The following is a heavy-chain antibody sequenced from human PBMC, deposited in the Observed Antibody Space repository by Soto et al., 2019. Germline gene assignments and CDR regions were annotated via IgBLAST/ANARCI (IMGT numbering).Heavy chain of an antibody. Sequence: GGSLRLSCAASGFTVSSNYMSWVRQAPGKGLEWVSVIYSGGSTYYADSVKGRFTISRDNSKNTLYLQMNSLRAEDTALYFCVRDRGYPDSFDVWGRGTMVTVSS. CDR2: IYSGGST. CDR1: GFTVSSNY. J-gene: IGHJ3*01. D-gene: IGHD1-1*01. CDR3: VRDRGYPDSFDV. V-gene: IGHV3-66*01.